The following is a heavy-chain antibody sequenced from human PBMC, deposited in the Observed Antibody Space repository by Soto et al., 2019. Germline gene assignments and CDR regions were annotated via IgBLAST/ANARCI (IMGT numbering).Heavy chain of an antibody. Sequence: QVQLVQSGAEVKKPGSSVKVSCKASGGTFSSYAISWVRQAPGQGLEWMGGIIPIFGTANYAQKFQGRVTITADESTSTAYMELSSLRSEDTAVYYCASARYYYDSSGYPAFDYWGQGTLVTVSS. J-gene: IGHJ4*02. V-gene: IGHV1-69*01. D-gene: IGHD3-22*01. CDR3: ASARYYYDSSGYPAFDY. CDR1: GGTFSSYA. CDR2: IIPIFGTA.